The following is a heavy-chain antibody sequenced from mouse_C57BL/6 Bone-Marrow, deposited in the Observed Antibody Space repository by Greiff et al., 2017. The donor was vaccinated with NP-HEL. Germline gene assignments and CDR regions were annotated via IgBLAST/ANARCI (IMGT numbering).Heavy chain of an antibody. CDR2: IYPGDGDT. V-gene: IGHV1-82*01. CDR1: GYSFSSSW. CDR3: ARYYYGSTD. D-gene: IGHD1-1*01. Sequence: QVQLQQSGPELVKPGASVKISCKASGYSFSSSWMNWVKQRPGKGLEWIGRIYPGDGDTNYNGKFKGKATLTADKSSSTAYMQLSSLTSEDSAVYFCARYYYGSTDWGQGTTLTVSS. J-gene: IGHJ2*01.